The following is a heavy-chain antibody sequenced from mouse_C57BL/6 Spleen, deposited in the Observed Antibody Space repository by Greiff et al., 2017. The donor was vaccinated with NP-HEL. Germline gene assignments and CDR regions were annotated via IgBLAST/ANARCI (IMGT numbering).Heavy chain of an antibody. V-gene: IGHV1-69*01. CDR1: GYTFTSYW. CDR2: IDPSDSYT. Sequence: QVQLQQPGAELVMPGASVKLSCKASGYTFTSYWMHWVKQRPGQGLEWIGEIDPSDSYTNYNQKFKGKSTLTVDKSSSTAYMQLSSLTSEDSAVYYWAGGYYFDYWGQGTTLTVSS. J-gene: IGHJ2*01. CDR3: AGGYYFDY.